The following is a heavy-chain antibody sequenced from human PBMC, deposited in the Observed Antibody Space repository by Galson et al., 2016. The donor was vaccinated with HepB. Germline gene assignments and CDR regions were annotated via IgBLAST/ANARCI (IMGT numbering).Heavy chain of an antibody. Sequence: SVKVSCKASGYNFISYGFSWVRQAPGQGLEWLGWISAYNQNTNYAQKFQGRVTLTTDRTTTTAYMELRSLRSDDTAVYYCVRDGGRITIFAAVFIGTGMDVWGQGTTVTVSS. CDR1: GYNFISYG. CDR3: VRDGGRITIFAAVFIGTGMDV. J-gene: IGHJ6*02. CDR2: ISAYNQNT. V-gene: IGHV1-18*01. D-gene: IGHD3-3*01.